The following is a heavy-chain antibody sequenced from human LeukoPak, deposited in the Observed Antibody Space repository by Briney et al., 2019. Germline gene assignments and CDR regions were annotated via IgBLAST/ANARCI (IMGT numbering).Heavy chain of an antibody. CDR2: MNPNSGNI. Sequence: ASVKVSCEASGYTFTSHDINWVRQATGQGLEWMGWMNPNSGNIGYAQKLQGRVTITRNTSISTAYMELSSLRSEDTAVYYCARGPGCISTSCPYYFDYWGQGTLVTVSS. D-gene: IGHD2-2*01. CDR3: ARGPGCISTSCPYYFDY. CDR1: GYTFTSHD. J-gene: IGHJ4*02. V-gene: IGHV1-8*03.